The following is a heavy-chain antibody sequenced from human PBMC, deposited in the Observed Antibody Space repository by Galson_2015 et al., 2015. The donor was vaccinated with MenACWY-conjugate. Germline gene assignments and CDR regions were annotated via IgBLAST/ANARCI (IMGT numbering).Heavy chain of an antibody. CDR3: ARDNSPYMTDDENTLYYDAFDI. CDR1: GFPFGNYW. J-gene: IGHJ3*02. Sequence: SLRLSCAASGFPFGNYWMTWLRQAPGKGLEWEANIKKDETKKHYVDSVKGRFTVSRDNAKNLLYLQMTSLRAEDTAVYYCARDNSPYMTDDENTLYYDAFDIWGQGTRVTVSS. V-gene: IGHV3-7*03. D-gene: IGHD2-8*01. CDR2: IKKDETKK.